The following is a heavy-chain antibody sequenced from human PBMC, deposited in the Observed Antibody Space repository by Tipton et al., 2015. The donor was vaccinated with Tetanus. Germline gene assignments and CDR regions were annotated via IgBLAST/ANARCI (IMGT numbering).Heavy chain of an antibody. Sequence: TLSLTCTVSGGSISSSSYYWGWIRQPPGKGLEWIGYIYYSGSTNYNPSLKSRVTISVDTSKNQFSLKLSSVTAADTAVYYCARAYYDVYYFDYWGQGTLVTVSS. V-gene: IGHV4-61*05. CDR3: ARAYYDVYYFDY. D-gene: IGHD3-22*01. CDR2: IYYSGST. CDR1: GGSISSSSYY. J-gene: IGHJ4*02.